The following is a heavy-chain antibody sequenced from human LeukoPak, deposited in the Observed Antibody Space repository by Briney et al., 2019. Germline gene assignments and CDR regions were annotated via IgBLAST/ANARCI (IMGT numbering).Heavy chain of an antibody. Sequence: ASVKVPCKASGYTFTGYYMHWVRQAPGQGLEWMGWINPNSGGTNYAQKFQGRVTMTRDTSITTAYMELSRLRSDDTAVYYCARPLLWWPQVGYFDYWGRGTVVTVSS. CDR2: INPNSGGT. D-gene: IGHD2-8*02. J-gene: IGHJ4*02. CDR1: GYTFTGYY. V-gene: IGHV1-2*02. CDR3: ARPLLWWPQVGYFDY.